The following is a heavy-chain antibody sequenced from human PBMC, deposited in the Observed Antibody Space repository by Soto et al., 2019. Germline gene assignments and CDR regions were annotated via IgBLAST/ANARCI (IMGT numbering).Heavy chain of an antibody. D-gene: IGHD6-19*01. Sequence: GGSLRLSCAASGFTFSSYGMHWVRQAPGKGLEWVAVISYDGSNKYYADSVKGRFTISRDNSKNTLYLQMNSLRAEDTAVYYCAKDRIAVADVFVGGYGMDVWGQGTTVTVSS. J-gene: IGHJ6*02. CDR1: GFTFSSYG. CDR2: ISYDGSNK. CDR3: AKDRIAVADVFVGGYGMDV. V-gene: IGHV3-30*18.